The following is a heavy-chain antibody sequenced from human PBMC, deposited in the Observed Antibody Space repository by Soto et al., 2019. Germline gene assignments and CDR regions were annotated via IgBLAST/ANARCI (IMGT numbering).Heavy chain of an antibody. D-gene: IGHD2-2*01. J-gene: IGHJ6*02. V-gene: IGHV4-34*01. Sequence: SDTLSLTCAVYGGSFSSYYWSWIRQPPGKGLEWIGEINHSGSTNYNPSLKSRVTISVDTSKNQFSLKLSSVTAADTAVYYCARDGGYCSSTSCYPLGYYGMDVWGQGTTVTVSS. CDR1: GGSFSSYY. CDR3: ARDGGYCSSTSCYPLGYYGMDV. CDR2: INHSGST.